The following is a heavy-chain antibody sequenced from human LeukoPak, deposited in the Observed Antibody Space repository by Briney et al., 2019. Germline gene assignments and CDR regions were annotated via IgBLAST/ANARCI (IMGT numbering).Heavy chain of an antibody. J-gene: IGHJ3*02. D-gene: IGHD1-26*01. CDR2: IYHSGST. Sequence: PSETLSLTCTVSGGSVSSGGYYWSWIRQPPGKGLEWIGYIYHSGSTYYNPSLKSRVTISVGRSKNQFSLKLSSVTAADTAVYYCARGATGAFDIWGQGTMVTVSS. CDR1: GGSVSSGGYY. V-gene: IGHV4-30-2*01. CDR3: ARGATGAFDI.